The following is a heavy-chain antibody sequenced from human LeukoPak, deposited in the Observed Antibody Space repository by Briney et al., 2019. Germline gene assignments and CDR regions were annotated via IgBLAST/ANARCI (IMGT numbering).Heavy chain of an antibody. CDR1: GGSISSGGYS. CDR2: IYHSGST. D-gene: IGHD6-13*01. Sequence: SETLSLTCAVSGGSISSGGYSWSWIRQPPGKGLEWIGYIYHSGSTYYNPSLKSRVTISVDRSKNQFSLKLSSVTAADTAVYYCVRSGNVAAADIWGQGTLVTVSS. V-gene: IGHV4-30-2*01. CDR3: VRSGNVAAADI. J-gene: IGHJ4*02.